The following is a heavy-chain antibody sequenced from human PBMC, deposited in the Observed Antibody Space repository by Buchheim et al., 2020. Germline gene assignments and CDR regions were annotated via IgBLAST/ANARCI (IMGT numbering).Heavy chain of an antibody. D-gene: IGHD6-25*01. CDR1: GFTFSTYE. CDR3: ARAIIAASFDY. J-gene: IGHJ4*02. V-gene: IGHV3-48*03. Sequence: EVQLVESGGGLVQPGGSLRLSCAASGFTFSTYEMNWVRQAPGKGLEWVSYFGSSGSTIYYADSVKGRFTISRDNAKNSLYQQMNSLRAEDTAVYYCARAIIAASFDYWGQGTL. CDR2: FGSSGSTI.